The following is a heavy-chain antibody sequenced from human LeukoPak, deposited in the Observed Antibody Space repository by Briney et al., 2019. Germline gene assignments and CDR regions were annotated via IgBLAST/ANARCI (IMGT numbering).Heavy chain of an antibody. CDR3: AGLVGRYSSGLYYYYFDY. J-gene: IGHJ4*02. V-gene: IGHV4-4*02. CDR1: GDSINSLDL. Sequence: SGTLSLTCTVSGDSINSLDLWSWVRQPPGKGLEWIGEMYLSGTTHSNPSVKSRVTISIDKSKNQFFLNLGSVTAADTAVYYCAGLVGRYSSGLYYYYFDYWGQGTLVTVSS. CDR2: MYLSGTT. D-gene: IGHD3-22*01.